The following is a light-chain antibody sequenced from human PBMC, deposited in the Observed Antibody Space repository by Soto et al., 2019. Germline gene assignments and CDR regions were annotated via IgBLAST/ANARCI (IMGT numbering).Light chain of an antibody. Sequence: DLQITQSPSTLSASVGDRVTITCRASQSISDCLAWYQQKPGRAPKLLIYDASSLESGVPSRFSGSGSGTEFTFTISSLQPDDIATYYCQQYNSYSLTFGGGTKVDIK. CDR2: DAS. CDR1: QSISDC. CDR3: QQYNSYSLT. J-gene: IGKJ4*02. V-gene: IGKV1-5*01.